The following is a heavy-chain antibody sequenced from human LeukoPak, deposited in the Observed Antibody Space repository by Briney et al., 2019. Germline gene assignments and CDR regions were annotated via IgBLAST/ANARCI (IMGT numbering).Heavy chain of an antibody. V-gene: IGHV3-48*04. CDR2: ITSGSETI. CDR3: ARDVGIPSAAPDYYYYYYMDV. J-gene: IGHJ6*03. Sequence: GGSLRLSCAASGFSFSTYNMNWVRQAPGKGLEWVSFITSGSETINYADSVKGRFTVSRDNARNSLYLQMNSLRVEDTAVYSCARDVGIPSAAPDYYYYYYMDVWGIGTTVTVSS. CDR1: GFSFSTYN. D-gene: IGHD6-25*01.